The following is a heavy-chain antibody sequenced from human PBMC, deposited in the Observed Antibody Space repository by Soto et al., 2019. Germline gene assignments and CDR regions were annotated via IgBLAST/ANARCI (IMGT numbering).Heavy chain of an antibody. CDR1: AFSFTTYG. CDR3: ATGRPSDVSTFPLCEY. CDR2: VWAAGTTK. V-gene: IGHV3-33*03. D-gene: IGHD3-3*02. J-gene: IGHJ4*02. Sequence: QVQLLESGGGVVQPGRSLRLSCTVSAFSFTTYGMHWVLHAPGKGLEWVASVWAAGTTKYYADSVRDRFTISRDNSKNTLYLQMTSLRAEDTAVYYCATGRPSDVSTFPLCEYWGQGTLVTVSS.